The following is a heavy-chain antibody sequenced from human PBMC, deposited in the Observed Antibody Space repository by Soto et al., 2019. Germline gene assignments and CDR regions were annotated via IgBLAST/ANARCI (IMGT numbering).Heavy chain of an antibody. V-gene: IGHV3-64*02. CDR3: ARGYGQYGGSLD. J-gene: IGHJ4*02. CDR1: GFTFSSYA. CDR2: ISSNGGST. Sequence: EVQLVESGEGLVQPGGSLRLSCAASGFTFSSYAMHWVRQAPGKGLEYVSAISSNGGSTYYADSVKGRFTISRDNSKNTLYVQMNSLRVEDTAVYYCARGYGQYGGSLDWGQGTLVTVSS. D-gene: IGHD1-26*01.